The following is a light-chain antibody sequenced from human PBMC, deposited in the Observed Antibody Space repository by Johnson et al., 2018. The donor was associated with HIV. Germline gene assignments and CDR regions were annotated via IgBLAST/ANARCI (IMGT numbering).Light chain of an antibody. CDR1: SSTIGNNY. V-gene: IGLV1-51*02. J-gene: IGLJ1*01. CDR3: GTWDTSLSAGGV. CDR2: KNN. Sequence: QSVLTQPPSVSAAPGQKVTISCSGSSSTIGNNYVYWYQVLPGAAPKLLIYKNNERPSGIPDRFSGSKSGTSATLGITGLQTGDEADYYCGTWDTSLSAGGVFGTGTKVTVL.